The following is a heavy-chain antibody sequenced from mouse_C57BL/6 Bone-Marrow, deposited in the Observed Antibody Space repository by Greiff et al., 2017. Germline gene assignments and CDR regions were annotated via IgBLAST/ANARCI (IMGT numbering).Heavy chain of an antibody. V-gene: IGHV5-9-1*02. CDR1: GFTFSSYD. J-gene: IGHJ1*03. CDR2: ISSGGDYI. Sequence: DVHLVESGEGLVKPGGSLKLSCAASGFTFSSYDMSWVRQTPEKRLEWVAYISSGGDYIYYADTVKGRFTISRDNARNTLYLQMSSLKSEDTAMYYCTRAPNWYFDVWGTGTTVTVSS. CDR3: TRAPNWYFDV.